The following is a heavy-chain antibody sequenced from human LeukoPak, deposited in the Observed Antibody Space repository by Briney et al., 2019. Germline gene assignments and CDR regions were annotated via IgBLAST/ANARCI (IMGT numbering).Heavy chain of an antibody. D-gene: IGHD1-14*01. Sequence: ASVKVSCKASGYTFTDYYMHWVRQAPGQGLEWMGWINPNSGVTMYAQNFQGRVTMTRDTSISTAYMDLSRLRSDDTAVYYCAKEDGRRRTNWFDPWGQGTLVTVSS. CDR3: AKEDGRRRTNWFDP. CDR1: GYTFTDYY. CDR2: INPNSGVT. V-gene: IGHV1-2*02. J-gene: IGHJ5*02.